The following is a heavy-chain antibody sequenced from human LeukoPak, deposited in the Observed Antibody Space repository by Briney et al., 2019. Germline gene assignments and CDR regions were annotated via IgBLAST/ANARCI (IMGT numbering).Heavy chain of an antibody. D-gene: IGHD5-12*01. V-gene: IGHV3-23*01. Sequence: QPGGSLRLSCAASGFTFNTYAIYWVRQAPGKGLEWVSGICGSGGCTYYADSVKGRFTISRDNAKNLVYLQMNSLRVEDTAVYYCVNLGYSDGGQGTLVTVSS. J-gene: IGHJ4*02. CDR2: ICGSGGCT. CDR1: GFTFNTYA. CDR3: VNLGYSD.